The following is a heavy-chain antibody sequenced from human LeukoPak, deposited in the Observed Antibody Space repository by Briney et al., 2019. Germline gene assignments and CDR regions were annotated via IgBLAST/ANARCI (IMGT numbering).Heavy chain of an antibody. D-gene: IGHD3-10*01. CDR1: GFTFSSYG. J-gene: IGHJ5*02. CDR3: AKEGPMVRGPYGGNWFDP. V-gene: IGHV3-30*02. CDR2: IRYDGSNK. Sequence: GGSLRLSCAASGFTFSSYGMHWVRQAPGKGLEWVAFIRYDGSNKYYADSVKGRFTISRDNSQNTLYLQMNSLRAEDTAVYYCAKEGPMVRGPYGGNWFDPWGQGTLVTVSS.